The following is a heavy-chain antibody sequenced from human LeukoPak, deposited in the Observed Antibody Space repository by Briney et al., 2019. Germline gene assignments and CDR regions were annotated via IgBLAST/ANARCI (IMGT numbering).Heavy chain of an antibody. Sequence: SETLSLTCTVSGGSISSSSYYWGWIRQPPGKGLEWIGSIYYSGSTYYNPSLKSRVTISVDTSKNQFSLKLSSVTAADTAVYYCARQSGGGSSSWYGAYYYYMDVWGKGTTVIVSS. CDR1: GGSISSSSYY. CDR3: ARQSGGGSSSWYGAYYYYMDV. D-gene: IGHD6-13*01. CDR2: IYYSGST. J-gene: IGHJ6*03. V-gene: IGHV4-39*07.